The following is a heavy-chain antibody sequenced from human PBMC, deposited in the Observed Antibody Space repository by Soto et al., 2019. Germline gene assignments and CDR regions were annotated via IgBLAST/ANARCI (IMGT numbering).Heavy chain of an antibody. CDR1: GGSVSSGPYF. CDR3: ARDHRGYDRGVYYYYGMDV. J-gene: IGHJ6*02. D-gene: IGHD3-10*01. CDR2: SYNSQST. V-gene: IGHV4-61*01. Sequence: PSETLSLTCTVSGGSVSSGPYFWSWIRRAPGRGLEWIGYSYNSQSTNYNPPLKSRVTITVDTSKNQFALRLTSVTAADTAVYYCARDHRGYDRGVYYYYGMDVWGQGATVTVSS.